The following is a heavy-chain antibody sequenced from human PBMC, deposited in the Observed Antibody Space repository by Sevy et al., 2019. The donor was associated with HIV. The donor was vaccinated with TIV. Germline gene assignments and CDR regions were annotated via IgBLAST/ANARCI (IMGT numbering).Heavy chain of an antibody. CDR1: RFSFSDYY. CDR3: AREVVRGVIRDYFDF. D-gene: IGHD3-10*01. CDR2: ISSSGDST. J-gene: IGHJ4*01. V-gene: IGHV3-11*01. Sequence: GGSLRLSCAASRFSFSDYYMNWIRQAPGKGLECISYISSSGDSTYYADSVKGRFTISMDNAKNSVYLQMNNLRADDTAVYFCAREVVRGVIRDYFDFWGHGTLVTVSS.